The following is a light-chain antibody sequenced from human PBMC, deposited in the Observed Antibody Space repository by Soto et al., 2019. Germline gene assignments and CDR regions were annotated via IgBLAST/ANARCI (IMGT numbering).Light chain of an antibody. CDR1: QSVSSY. CDR3: QQRSNWPLT. J-gene: IGKJ4*01. CDR2: DAS. V-gene: IGKV3-11*01. Sequence: EIVLTQSPATLSFSPGERATLSCRASQSVSSYLAWYQQKPGQAPRLLFYDASSRATGIPARFSGSGSGTDFTLTISSLEPEDFAVYYCQQRSNWPLTFGGGTKVDIK.